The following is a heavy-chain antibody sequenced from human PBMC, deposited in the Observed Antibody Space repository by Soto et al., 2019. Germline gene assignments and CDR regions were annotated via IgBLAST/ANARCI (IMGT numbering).Heavy chain of an antibody. D-gene: IGHD1-26*01. J-gene: IGHJ4*02. CDR3: ATEMGATQGPFDN. V-gene: IGHV3-23*01. CDR2: LSNTGRRT. CDR1: VFPFGANA. Sequence: GSLRLSCGVAVFPFGANAMTWVRQAPGKGLEWVSGLSNTGRRTSYADSVKGRFNISRDNSENTVYLQMNSLRVEDTAVYYCATEMGATQGPFDNWGQGTLVTVSS.